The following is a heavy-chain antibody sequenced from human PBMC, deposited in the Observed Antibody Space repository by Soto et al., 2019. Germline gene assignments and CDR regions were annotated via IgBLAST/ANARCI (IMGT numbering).Heavy chain of an antibody. V-gene: IGHV4-31*03. CDR3: ASGTYSSSGWFDP. J-gene: IGHJ5*02. CDR1: GGSISSGGDY. Sequence: SETLSLTCTVSGGSISSGGDYWSWIRQHPGKGLEWIGYIYYSGSTYYNPSLKSRVTISVDTSKNQFSLKLSSVTAADTAVYYCASGTYSSSGWFDPWGQGTLVTVSS. D-gene: IGHD6-6*01. CDR2: IYYSGST.